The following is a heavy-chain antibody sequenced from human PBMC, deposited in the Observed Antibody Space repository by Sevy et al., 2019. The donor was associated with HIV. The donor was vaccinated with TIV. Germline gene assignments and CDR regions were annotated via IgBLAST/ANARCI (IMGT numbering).Heavy chain of an antibody. CDR1: GFTFSNYG. CDR3: ARDFGLGFGEVSDYYGMDV. D-gene: IGHD3-10*01. CDR2: IWYDGSNK. J-gene: IGHJ6*02. Sequence: GGSLRLSCAASGFTFSNYGMHWVRQAPGKGLEWVAVIWYDGSNKYYGDSVKGRFSISRDNSKNTLYLQMNSLRAEDTAVYYWARDFGLGFGEVSDYYGMDVWGQGTTVTVSS. V-gene: IGHV3-33*01.